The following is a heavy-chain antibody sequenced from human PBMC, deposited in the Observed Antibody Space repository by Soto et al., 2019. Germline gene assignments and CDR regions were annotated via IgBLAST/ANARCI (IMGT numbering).Heavy chain of an antibody. CDR3: ARGGVPRGYDYYGMDV. Sequence: QVQLVQSGAEVKKPGASVKVSCKASGYTFTSYAMHWVRQAPGQRLEWMGWINAGNGNTKYSQKFQGRVTITRDTSASTAYMELSSLRSDDTAVYYCARGGVPRGYDYYGMDVWGQGTTFTVSS. CDR1: GYTFTSYA. J-gene: IGHJ6*02. V-gene: IGHV1-3*01. CDR2: INAGNGNT. D-gene: IGHD3-10*01.